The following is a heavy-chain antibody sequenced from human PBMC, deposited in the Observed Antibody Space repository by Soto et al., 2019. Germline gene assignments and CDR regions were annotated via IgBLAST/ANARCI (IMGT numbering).Heavy chain of an antibody. CDR2: IYHSGNT. J-gene: IGHJ4*02. CDR3: ARRWGEGRVDY. V-gene: IGHV4-4*02. Sequence: QVQLQESGPGLVKPSGTLSLTCAVSGGSISRSNWWSWVRQPPGKGLEWIGEIYHSGNTNSNPSLKSRVTMAVGKSRNPFSLKLSSVTAADTAVYYCARRWGEGRVDYWGQGTLVTVSS. CDR1: GGSISRSNW. D-gene: IGHD3-10*01.